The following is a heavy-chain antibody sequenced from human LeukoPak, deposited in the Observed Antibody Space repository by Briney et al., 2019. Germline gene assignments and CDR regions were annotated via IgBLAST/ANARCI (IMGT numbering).Heavy chain of an antibody. CDR1: GGSLSGYY. V-gene: IGHV4-34*01. CDR2: INHSGST. D-gene: IGHD3-16*02. CDR3: ARGGGGVIGYYYMDV. J-gene: IGHJ6*03. Sequence: SETLSLTCAVYGGSLSGYYWRWIRQPPGKGLEWIGEINHSGSTNYNPSLKSRVTISVDTSKNQFSLKVSSVTAADTAVYYCARGGGGVIGYYYMDVWGKGTTVTVSS.